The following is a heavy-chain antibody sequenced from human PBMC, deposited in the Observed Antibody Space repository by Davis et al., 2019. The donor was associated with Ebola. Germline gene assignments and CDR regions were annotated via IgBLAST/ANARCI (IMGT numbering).Heavy chain of an antibody. J-gene: IGHJ6*02. CDR3: AAKSIAVTGVYYYYGMDV. Sequence: PGGSLRLSCETSGFTFSRYDMNWVRQAPGKGLEWISDITKSGSHRHYATSVKGRFTISRDNAKNSVYLEMSSLRVEDTAVYYCAAKSIAVTGVYYYYGMDVWGQGPRSPSP. V-gene: IGHV3-48*03. CDR2: ITKSGSHR. CDR1: GFTFSRYD. D-gene: IGHD6-19*01.